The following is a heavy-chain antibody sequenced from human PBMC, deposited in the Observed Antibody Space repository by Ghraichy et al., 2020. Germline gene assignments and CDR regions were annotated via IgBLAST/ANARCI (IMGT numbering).Heavy chain of an antibody. D-gene: IGHD6-6*01. CDR1: GFGFTNYA. CDR3: ARQLRIKARRGSFDV. CDR2: ISYDGSNQ. V-gene: IGHV3-30*04. J-gene: IGHJ4*02. Sequence: GSLRLSCATSGFGFTNYAMNWIRQTPERGLEWLAVISYDGSNQYYADSVRGRFSISRDNVNDTLYLEMKSLRREDTAVYFCARQLRIKARRGSFDVWGQGTLVTVSS.